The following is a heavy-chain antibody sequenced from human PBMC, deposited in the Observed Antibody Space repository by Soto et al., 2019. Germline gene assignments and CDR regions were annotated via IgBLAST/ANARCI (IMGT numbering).Heavy chain of an antibody. J-gene: IGHJ4*02. CDR3: ARGGWNELFDK. V-gene: IGHV3-48*02. CDR1: GFTFSSFS. D-gene: IGHD1-1*01. CDR2: ISLSSSSI. Sequence: EVQLVESGGALVQPGGSLRLSCTASGFTFSSFSMNWVRQAPGRGLAWVSYISLSSSSISYADSVKGRFTTSRDNAKNSLYLQMNSLRDDDTAVYYCARGGWNELFDKWGQGTLVTVSS.